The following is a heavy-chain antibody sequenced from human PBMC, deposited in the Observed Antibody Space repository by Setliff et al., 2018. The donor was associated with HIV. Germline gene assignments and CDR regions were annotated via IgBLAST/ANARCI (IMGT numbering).Heavy chain of an antibody. Sequence: TGGSLRLSCAASGFTFSSYGMHWVRQAPGKGLEWVAVIWYDGSNKYYADSVKGRFTISRDNSKNTLYLQMNSLRAEDTAVYYCARDRGISGHYFDSWGQGTLVTVSS. CDR1: GFTFSSYG. CDR2: IWYDGSNK. J-gene: IGHJ4*02. D-gene: IGHD1-26*01. V-gene: IGHV3-33*01. CDR3: ARDRGISGHYFDS.